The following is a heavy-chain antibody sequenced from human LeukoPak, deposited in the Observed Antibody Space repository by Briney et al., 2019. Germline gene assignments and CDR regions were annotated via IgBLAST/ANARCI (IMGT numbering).Heavy chain of an antibody. Sequence: GASVKVSCKASGGTFSSYAISWVRQAPGQGLEWMGGIIPIFGTANYAQKFQGRVTITTDESTSTAYMELSSLRSEDTAAYYCASQAPPTSVKYSSSYETAPFDYWGQGTLVTVSS. D-gene: IGHD6-6*01. J-gene: IGHJ4*02. CDR1: GGTFSSYA. V-gene: IGHV1-69*05. CDR3: ASQAPPTSVKYSSSYETAPFDY. CDR2: IIPIFGTA.